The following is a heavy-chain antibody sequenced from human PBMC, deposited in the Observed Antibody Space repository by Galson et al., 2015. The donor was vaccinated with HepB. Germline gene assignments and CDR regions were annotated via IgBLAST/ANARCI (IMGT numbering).Heavy chain of an antibody. CDR1: GFTFSSYA. CDR2: ISYDGSNK. Sequence: SLRLSCAASGFTFSSYAMHWVRQAPGKGLEWVAVISYDGSNKYYADSVKGRFTISRDNSKNTLYLQMNSLRAEDTAVYYCARDRGLEGRTLGEMGYWGQGTLVTVSS. V-gene: IGHV3-30*04. CDR3: ARDRGLEGRTLGEMGY. D-gene: IGHD5-24*01. J-gene: IGHJ4*02.